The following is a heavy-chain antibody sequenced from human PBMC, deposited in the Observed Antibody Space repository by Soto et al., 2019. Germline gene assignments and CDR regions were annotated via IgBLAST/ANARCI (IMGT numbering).Heavy chain of an antibody. CDR1: GYTFTGYY. Sequence: ASVKVSCKASGYTFTGYYMHWVRQAPGQGLEWMGWINPNSGGTNYAQKFQGWVTMTRDTSISTAYMELSRLRSDDTAVYYCARDMYYYDSSAPPGYYYYGMDVWGQGTTVTV. D-gene: IGHD3-22*01. CDR2: INPNSGGT. J-gene: IGHJ6*02. V-gene: IGHV1-2*04. CDR3: ARDMYYYDSSAPPGYYYYGMDV.